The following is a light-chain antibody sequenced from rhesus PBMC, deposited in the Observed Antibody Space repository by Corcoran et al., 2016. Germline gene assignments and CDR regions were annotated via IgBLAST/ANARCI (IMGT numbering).Light chain of an antibody. V-gene: IGKV1-74*01. CDR3: QHYYSTPYS. CDR1: ENINNY. J-gene: IGKJ2*01. Sequence: DIQMTQSPSSLSASVGDRVTITCRASENINNYLNWYQQKPGKAPNLLIYEASTLQSGVPSRFSGSGSGTDYTFTISSLQPEDFATYYYQHYYSTPYSFGQGTKVEIK. CDR2: EAS.